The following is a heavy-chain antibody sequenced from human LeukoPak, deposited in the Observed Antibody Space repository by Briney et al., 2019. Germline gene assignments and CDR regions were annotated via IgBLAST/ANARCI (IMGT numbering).Heavy chain of an antibody. J-gene: IGHJ6*02. CDR3: AREGIVVVITTNYYYYGMDV. Sequence: GGSLRLSCAASGFTFSSYSMNWVRQAPGKGLEWVSYISSSSSTIYYADSVKGRFTISRDNAKNSLYLQMNSLRDDDTAVYYCAREGIVVVITTNYYYYGMDVWGQGTTVTVSS. CDR2: ISSSSSTI. CDR1: GFTFSSYS. D-gene: IGHD3-22*01. V-gene: IGHV3-48*02.